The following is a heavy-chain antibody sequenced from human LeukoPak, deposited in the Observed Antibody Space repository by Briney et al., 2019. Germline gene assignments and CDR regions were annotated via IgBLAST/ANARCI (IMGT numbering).Heavy chain of an antibody. V-gene: IGHV3-7*01. CDR3: ARDKEVGGTVFDY. CDR2: IKQDGSEK. Sequence: PGGSLRLSCAASGFTFSSYWMSWVRQAPGKGLEWVANIKQDGSEKYYVDSVKGRFTISRDNAKNSLYLQMNTLRAEDTAIYYCARDKEVGGTVFDYWGQGTLVTASS. CDR1: GFTFSSYW. J-gene: IGHJ4*02. D-gene: IGHD1-26*01.